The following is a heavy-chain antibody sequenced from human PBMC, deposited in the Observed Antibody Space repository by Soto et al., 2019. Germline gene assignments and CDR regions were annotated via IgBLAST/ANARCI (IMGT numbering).Heavy chain of an antibody. CDR3: VLRLGPRAY. CDR2: TIPTPSIT. J-gene: IGHJ4*02. CDR1: GGSLITYA. Sequence: QVHLEQSGADVKRPGSSVTVSCRASGGSLITYAFNWVRQAPGQGLEWMGRTIPTPSITDYAQKFKGRITXXXXXXXXXXXXXXXXXXXXXXXVYYXVLRLGPRAYWGQGT. V-gene: IGHV1-69*02. D-gene: IGHD1-26*01.